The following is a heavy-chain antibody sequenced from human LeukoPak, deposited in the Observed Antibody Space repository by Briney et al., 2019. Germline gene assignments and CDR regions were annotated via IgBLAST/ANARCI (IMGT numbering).Heavy chain of an antibody. CDR1: GFTFSSYA. CDR2: ISGSGGST. V-gene: IGHV3-23*01. J-gene: IGHJ6*03. Sequence: GSLRLSCAASGFTFSSYAMGWVRQAPGRGLEWVSAISGSGGSTYYADSAKGRFTISRANSRNTLSLHRNRRTAEATPVYTCAKIRLASRLLSSPYIYARGKGTTVTASS. D-gene: IGHD3-16*01. CDR3: AKIRLASRLLSSPYIYA.